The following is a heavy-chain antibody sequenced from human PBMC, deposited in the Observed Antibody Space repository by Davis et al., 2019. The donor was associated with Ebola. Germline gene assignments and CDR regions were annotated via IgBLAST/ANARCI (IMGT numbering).Heavy chain of an antibody. J-gene: IGHJ5*02. CDR1: GYTFTSYW. CDR2: FYPGESDT. Sequence: GESLKISCESSGYTFTSYWIAWVRQMPGKGLEWMGFFYPGESDTRHSPSFQGQVTMSADKSTRTAYLQWSSLKASDTGIYYCAGHLDVWFDAWGQGTLITVSS. CDR3: AGHLDVWFDA. V-gene: IGHV5-51*01.